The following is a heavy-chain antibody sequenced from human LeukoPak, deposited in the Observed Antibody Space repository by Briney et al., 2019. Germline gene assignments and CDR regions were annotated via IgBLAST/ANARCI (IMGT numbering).Heavy chain of an antibody. J-gene: IGHJ4*02. V-gene: IGHV7-4-1*02. CDR2: INTNTGNP. D-gene: IGHD3-10*01. Sequence: ASVKVSCKASGYTFTSYAMNWVRQAPGQGLEWMGWINTNTGNPTYAQGFTGRFVFSLDTSVSTAYLQISSLKAEDTAVYYCARDSVPAYGSGSYPFDYWGQGTLVTVSS. CDR1: GYTFTSYA. CDR3: ARDSVPAYGSGSYPFDY.